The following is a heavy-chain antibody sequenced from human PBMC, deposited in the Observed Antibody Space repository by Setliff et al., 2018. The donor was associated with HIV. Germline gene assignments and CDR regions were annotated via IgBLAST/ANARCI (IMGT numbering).Heavy chain of an antibody. CDR3: ARRGGSPQRFAFDI. CDR1: GGSISSYY. Sequence: PSETLSLTCTVSGGSISSYYWSWIRQPAGKGLEWIGRIYTSGSTNYNPSLKSRVTMSVDTSKNQFSLKLSSVTAADTAVYYCARRGGSPQRFAFDIWGQGTMVTVSS. J-gene: IGHJ3*02. D-gene: IGHD1-26*01. CDR2: IYTSGST. V-gene: IGHV4-4*07.